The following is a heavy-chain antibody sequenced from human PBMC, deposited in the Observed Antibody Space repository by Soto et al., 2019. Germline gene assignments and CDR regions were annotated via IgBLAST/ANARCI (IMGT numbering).Heavy chain of an antibody. CDR1: GGSFSGYY. V-gene: IGHV4-34*01. Sequence: LSLTCVVYGGSFSGYYWSWIREPPWKGLEWIGEINHSGSTNYNPSLTSRVTISVDTSKNQFSLKLSSVTAADTGVYYCARFTRIAMVRGVFDYWGQGTLVTVSS. CDR2: INHSGST. D-gene: IGHD3-10*01. J-gene: IGHJ4*02. CDR3: ARFTRIAMVRGVFDY.